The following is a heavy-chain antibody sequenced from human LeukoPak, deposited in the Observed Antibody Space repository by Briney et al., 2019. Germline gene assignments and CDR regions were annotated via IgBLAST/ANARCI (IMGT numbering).Heavy chain of an antibody. Sequence: ALVKVSCKVSGYTLTELSMHWVRQAPGKGLEWMGWINPNSGGTNYAQKFQGRVTMTRDTSISTAYMELSRLRSDDTAVYYCARADYGDYSNFDYWGQGTLVTVSS. V-gene: IGHV1-2*02. D-gene: IGHD4-17*01. J-gene: IGHJ4*02. CDR3: ARADYGDYSNFDY. CDR1: GYTLTELS. CDR2: INPNSGGT.